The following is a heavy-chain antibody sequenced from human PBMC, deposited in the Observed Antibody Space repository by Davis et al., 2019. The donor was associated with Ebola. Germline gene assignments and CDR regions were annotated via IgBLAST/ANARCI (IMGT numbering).Heavy chain of an antibody. J-gene: IGHJ6*02. Sequence: GESLKISCAASGFTFSSYWMSWVRQAPGKGLEWVANIKQDGSEKYYVDSVKGRFTISRDNAKNSLYLQMNSLRAEDTAVYYCAREGLLWFGELPYGMDVWGQGTTVTVSS. V-gene: IGHV3-7*03. CDR1: GFTFSSYW. D-gene: IGHD3-10*01. CDR2: IKQDGSEK. CDR3: AREGLLWFGELPYGMDV.